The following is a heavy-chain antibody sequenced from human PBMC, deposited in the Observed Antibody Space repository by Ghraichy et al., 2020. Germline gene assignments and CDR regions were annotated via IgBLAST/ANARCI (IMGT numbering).Heavy chain of an antibody. Sequence: GGSLRLSCAASGFTFSSYGMHWVRQAPGKGLEWVAVIWYDGCNKYYADSEKGRFTISRDNSKNTLFLQMNSLRAEDTAVYYCARDYYDSSGYDPSWYFDLWGRGTLVTVSS. CDR3: ARDYYDSSGYDPSWYFDL. CDR2: IWYDGCNK. J-gene: IGHJ2*01. CDR1: GFTFSSYG. D-gene: IGHD3-22*01. V-gene: IGHV3-33*01.